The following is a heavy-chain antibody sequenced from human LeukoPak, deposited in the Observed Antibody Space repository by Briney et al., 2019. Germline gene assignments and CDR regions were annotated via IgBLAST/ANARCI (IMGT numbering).Heavy chain of an antibody. V-gene: IGHV4-34*01. CDR1: GFTVSSNY. J-gene: IGHJ3*01. CDR3: ARNGIIDAFDV. D-gene: IGHD1-26*01. CDR2: INRGGST. Sequence: GSLRLSCAASGFTVSSNYMSWIRQPPGKGLEWIGEINRGGSTNYSPSLKSRDTISVDTSKSQFSLKLTSVTAADTAVYYCARNGIIDAFDVWGQGTLVIVSS.